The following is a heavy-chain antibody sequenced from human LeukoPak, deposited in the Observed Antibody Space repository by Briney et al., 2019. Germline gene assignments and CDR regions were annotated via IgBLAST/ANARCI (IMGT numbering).Heavy chain of an antibody. D-gene: IGHD5-12*01. J-gene: IGHJ4*02. V-gene: IGHV5-51*01. Sequence: GESLKISCKGSGYSFSSYWIGWVRQMPGKSLQWMGIIYPGDSDTRYSPSFQSQVTISADKSISTAYLQWSSLKASDTAMYYCASRSNSGYEFFDYWGQGTLVTVSS. CDR3: ASRSNSGYEFFDY. CDR2: IYPGDSDT. CDR1: GYSFSSYW.